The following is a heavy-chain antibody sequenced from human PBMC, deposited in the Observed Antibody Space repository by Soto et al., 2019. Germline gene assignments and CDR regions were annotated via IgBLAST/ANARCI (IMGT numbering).Heavy chain of an antibody. V-gene: IGHV3-23*01. J-gene: IGHJ4*02. Sequence: GALRLSWSAAAFTFSVVGMISVRQAPGKGLEWVSAISGSDGSTYYADSVKGRFTISRDNSKNTLYVQMNSLRAEDTALYSCAKSYSRNWYDYFDAWGMGTLVTVSS. CDR1: AFTFSVVG. D-gene: IGHD6-13*01. CDR2: ISGSDGST. CDR3: AKSYSRNWYDYFDA.